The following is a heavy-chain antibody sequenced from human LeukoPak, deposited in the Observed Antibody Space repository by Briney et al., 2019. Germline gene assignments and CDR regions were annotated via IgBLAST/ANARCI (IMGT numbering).Heavy chain of an antibody. J-gene: IGHJ4*02. D-gene: IGHD2-2*02. CDR1: GYTFTKYG. V-gene: IGHV1-69*13. CDR3: ARDGFCSGPSCYNFEY. CDR2: IIPIFGTA. Sequence: ASVKVSCKASGYTFTKYGITWVRQAPGQGLEWMGGIIPIFGTANYAQKFQGRVTITADGSTSTAYMELSRLTSEDTGFYYCARDGFCSGPSCYNFEYWGQGTLITVSS.